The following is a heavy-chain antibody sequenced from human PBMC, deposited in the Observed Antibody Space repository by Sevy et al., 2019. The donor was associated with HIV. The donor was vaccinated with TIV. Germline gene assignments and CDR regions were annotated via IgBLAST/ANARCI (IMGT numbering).Heavy chain of an antibody. CDR3: ARNEDI. Sequence: ASVKVSCKASGDPLNVYKIHWVRQAPGQSLEWMGWINTGTGDTRFSQNFQGRVTLTRDTSARTAYMELGSLRSEDTAIYYCARNEDIWGQGTMVTVSS. V-gene: IGHV1-3*04. J-gene: IGHJ3*02. CDR1: GDPLNVYK. CDR2: INTGTGDT.